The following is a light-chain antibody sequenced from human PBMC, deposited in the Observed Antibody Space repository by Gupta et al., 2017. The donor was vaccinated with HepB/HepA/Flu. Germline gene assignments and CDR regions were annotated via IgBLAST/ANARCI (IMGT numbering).Light chain of an antibody. J-gene: IGKJ4*01. Sequence: DIQMTQSPSSLSASVGDRVTITCRASQSISTYLNWYQQKPGKAPKVLIYAASSLKSGVPSRFSGSGSGTDFTLTISSRQPEDFASYYCQQRYSIPVTFGRGTKVEIK. CDR2: AAS. CDR1: QSISTY. V-gene: IGKV1-39*01. CDR3: QQRYSIPVT.